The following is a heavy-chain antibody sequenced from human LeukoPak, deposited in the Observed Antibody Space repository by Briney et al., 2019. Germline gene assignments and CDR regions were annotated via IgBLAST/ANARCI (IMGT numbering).Heavy chain of an antibody. Sequence: PSETLSLTCTVSGGSISSYYWSWIRQPPGKGLEWIGYIYYSGSTNYNPSLKSRVTISVDTSKNQFSLKLSSVTAADTAVYYCARGVRWLLNWFDPWGQGTLVTVSS. CDR2: IYYSGST. J-gene: IGHJ5*02. CDR1: GGSISSYY. CDR3: ARGVRWLLNWFDP. V-gene: IGHV4-59*01. D-gene: IGHD5-24*01.